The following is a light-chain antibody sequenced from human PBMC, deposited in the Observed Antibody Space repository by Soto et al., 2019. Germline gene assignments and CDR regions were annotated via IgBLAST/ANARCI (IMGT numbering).Light chain of an antibody. CDR2: SNN. V-gene: IGLV1-44*01. CDR1: SSNIGSNT. CDR3: AAWDDSLKGGV. J-gene: IGLJ1*01. Sequence: QAVVTKPPSASGTPGQRVTISCSGSSSNIGSNTVNWYQQLPGTAPKLLIYSNNQQPSGVPDRFSGSKSGTSVSLAISGLQSEDEADYYCAAWDDSLKGGVFGTGTKLTVL.